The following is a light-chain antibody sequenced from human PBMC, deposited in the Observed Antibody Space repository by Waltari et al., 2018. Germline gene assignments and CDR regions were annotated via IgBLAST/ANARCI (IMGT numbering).Light chain of an antibody. V-gene: IGKV1-5*03. CDR1: QTFSSW. CDR3: QQFNSFPWT. CDR2: KAS. Sequence: DIQMTQSPSSLSASVGDRVTITCRASQTFSSWLAWYQQKPGKAPKLLIYKASTLESGVPSRFSGSGSGTEFTLTISSLQPGDFATYYCQQFNSFPWTFGHGTKVEIK. J-gene: IGKJ1*01.